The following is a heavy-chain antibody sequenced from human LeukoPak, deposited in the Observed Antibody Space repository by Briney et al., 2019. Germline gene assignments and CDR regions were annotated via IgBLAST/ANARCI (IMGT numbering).Heavy chain of an antibody. V-gene: IGHV3-20*04. CDR1: GFTFDDYG. D-gene: IGHD2-15*01. CDR3: ARDAPFGGAFDI. J-gene: IGHJ3*02. CDR2: INWSGGST. Sequence: PGGSLRLSCAPSGFTFDDYGMSWDRQAPGKGLEWVAGINWSGGSTGYADSEKGRFTISRDNAKNSLYLQMNSLRVEDTALYYCARDAPFGGAFDIWGQGTMVTVSS.